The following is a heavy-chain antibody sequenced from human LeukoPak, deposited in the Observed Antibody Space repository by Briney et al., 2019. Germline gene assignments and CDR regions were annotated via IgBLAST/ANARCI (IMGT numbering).Heavy chain of an antibody. Sequence: ASVKVSCKASGYTFTRYYMHWVRQAPGQGLEWMGIIHPSSGSTSYAQKFEGRVTLTRDTSTSTVYMELFSLRSEDTAVYYCARDSSTSSLADPWGQGTLVTVSS. D-gene: IGHD2-2*01. V-gene: IGHV1-46*01. CDR3: ARDSSTSSLADP. CDR1: GYTFTRYY. J-gene: IGHJ5*02. CDR2: IHPSSGST.